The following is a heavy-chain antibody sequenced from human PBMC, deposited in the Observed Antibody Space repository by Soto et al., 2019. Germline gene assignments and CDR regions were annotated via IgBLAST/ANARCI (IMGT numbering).Heavy chain of an antibody. CDR2: ISSSSSYL. D-gene: IGHD4-17*01. J-gene: IGHJ4*02. CDR1: GFTFSSYS. V-gene: IGHV3-21*01. Sequence: EVQLVEPGGGLVKPGGSLRLSCAASGFTFSSYSMNWVRQAPGKGLEWVSSISSSSSYLYYADSVKGRFTISRDNAKNSLYLQMNSLSAEDTAVYYCAREEVLRWSSREVDYWGQRTLVTVSS. CDR3: AREEVLRWSSREVDY.